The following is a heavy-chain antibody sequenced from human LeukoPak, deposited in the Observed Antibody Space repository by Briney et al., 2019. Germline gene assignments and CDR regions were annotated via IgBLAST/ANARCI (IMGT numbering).Heavy chain of an antibody. J-gene: IGHJ6*03. D-gene: IGHD1-1*01. V-gene: IGHV1-18*01. CDR2: ISAYNGDT. CDR1: GYTFTSYG. CDR3: ARTTSYYYYYMDV. Sequence: ASVKVSCKASGYTFTSYGISWVRQAPGQGLEWMGWISAYNGDTNFAQEFQGRISLTRDMSINTAYMELTRLTSDDTAIYYCARTTSYYYYYMDVWGKGTAVTVSS.